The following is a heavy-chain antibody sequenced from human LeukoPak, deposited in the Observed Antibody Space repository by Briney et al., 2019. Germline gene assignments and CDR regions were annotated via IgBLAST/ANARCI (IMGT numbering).Heavy chain of an antibody. CDR3: ARHGLTGGSGSPDY. CDR2: IYYSGST. V-gene: IGHV4-39*01. CDR1: GGSISSSSYY. Sequence: PSETLSLTCTVSGGSISSSSYYWGWIRQPPGKGLEWIGSIYYSGSTYYNPSLKSRVTISVDTSKNQFSLKLSSVTAADTAVYYCARHGLTGGSGSPDYWGQGTLVTVFS. J-gene: IGHJ4*02. D-gene: IGHD3-10*01.